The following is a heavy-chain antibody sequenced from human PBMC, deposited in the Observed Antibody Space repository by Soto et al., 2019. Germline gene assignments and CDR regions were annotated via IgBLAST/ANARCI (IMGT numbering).Heavy chain of an antibody. V-gene: IGHV4-39*01. CDR1: GGSISSSNYY. J-gene: IGHJ4*02. D-gene: IGHD2-21*01. CDR3: ASLSRVGYGGNSGFDY. Sequence: PSETLSPTCTVSGGSISSSNYYWVWIRQPPGKGLEWIGSIYYSGRTYYSPSHKSRVTISIDTSKNQFSLKLSSVTAADTAVHYCASLSRVGYGGNSGFDYWGQGTLVTVSS. CDR2: IYYSGRT.